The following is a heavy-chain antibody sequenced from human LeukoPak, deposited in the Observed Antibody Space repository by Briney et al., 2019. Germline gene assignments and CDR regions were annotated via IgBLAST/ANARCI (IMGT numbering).Heavy chain of an antibody. D-gene: IGHD6-19*01. J-gene: IGHJ4*02. CDR3: ASSSSGWPFDY. Sequence: ASVKVSCKASGYTFTSYYMHWVRQAPGQGLEWMGIINPSGGSTSYAQKFQGRVTMTRDMSTSTVYMELSSLRSEDTAVYYCASSSSGWPFDYWGQGTLVTVSS. CDR2: INPSGGST. V-gene: IGHV1-46*01. CDR1: GYTFTSYY.